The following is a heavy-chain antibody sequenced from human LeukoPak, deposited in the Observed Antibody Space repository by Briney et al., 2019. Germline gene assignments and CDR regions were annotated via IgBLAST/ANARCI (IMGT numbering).Heavy chain of an antibody. CDR3: ARAAGYSSSWYGGY. Sequence: GESLKISCKGSGYTFTNYWIGWVRQMPGKGLEWMGMIYPGDSETRYSPSFQGQVTISADKSISTAYLQWSSLKASDTAMYYCARAAGYSSSWYGGYWGQGTLVTVSS. J-gene: IGHJ4*02. D-gene: IGHD6-13*01. CDR2: IYPGDSET. V-gene: IGHV5-51*01. CDR1: GYTFTNYW.